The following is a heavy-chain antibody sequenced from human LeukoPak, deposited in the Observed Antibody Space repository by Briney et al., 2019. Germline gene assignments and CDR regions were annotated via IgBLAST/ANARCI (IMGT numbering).Heavy chain of an antibody. V-gene: IGHV3-30*03. Sequence: GGSLRLSCAGSGFTFSNYGMHWVRQAPGKGPEWVAVISYDGTNKYYADSVKGRFTISRDNSKNTVYLQMNSLRAEDTAVYYCATLASTHLFDYWGQGTLVTVSS. CDR2: ISYDGTNK. CDR3: ATLASTHLFDY. J-gene: IGHJ4*02. D-gene: IGHD2-15*01. CDR1: GFTFSNYG.